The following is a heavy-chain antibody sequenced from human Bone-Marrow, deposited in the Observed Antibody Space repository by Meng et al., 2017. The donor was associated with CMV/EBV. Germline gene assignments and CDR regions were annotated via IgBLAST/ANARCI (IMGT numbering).Heavy chain of an antibody. J-gene: IGHJ6*02. V-gene: IGHV1-69*16. Sequence: SVKVSCKASGGTFSSYTISWVRQAPGQGLEWMGGIPIVGAPYYSEKFQGRLTITTDDSTNTAYMELSSLGSEDTAVYYCADHSSSSRKGTIDYYYYGMDGWGQGTTVTVSS. CDR3: ADHSSSSRKGTIDYYYYGMDG. CDR2: IPIVGAP. D-gene: IGHD6-6*01. CDR1: GGTFSSYT.